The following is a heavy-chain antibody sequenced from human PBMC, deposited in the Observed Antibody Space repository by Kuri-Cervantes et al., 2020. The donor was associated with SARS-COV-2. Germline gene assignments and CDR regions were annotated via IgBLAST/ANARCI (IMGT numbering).Heavy chain of an antibody. CDR2: ISYDGSNK. J-gene: IGHJ3*02. CDR1: GFTFSSYA. Sequence: LSLTCAASGFTFSSYAMHWVRQAPGKGLEWVAVISYDGSNKYYADSVKGRFTISRDNSKNTLYLQMNSLRAGDTAVYYCVTAYYDFWSGYYSGAFDIWGQGTMVT. D-gene: IGHD3-3*01. V-gene: IGHV3-30*04. CDR3: VTAYYDFWSGYYSGAFDI.